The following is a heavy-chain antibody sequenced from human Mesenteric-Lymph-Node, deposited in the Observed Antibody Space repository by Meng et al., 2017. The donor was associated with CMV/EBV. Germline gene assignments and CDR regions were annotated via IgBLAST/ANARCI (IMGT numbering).Heavy chain of an antibody. Sequence: SGGAIRSGDYDWSWIRQTPGKGLEWIGYIYDSGSTYYNPALKSRVTISVDTSKNQVSLKLSSVTAADTAVYYCARCIAAAGGGWFDPWGQGTLVTVSS. V-gene: IGHV4-30-4*08. CDR2: IYDSGST. CDR3: ARCIAAAGGGWFDP. J-gene: IGHJ5*02. CDR1: GGAIRSGDYD. D-gene: IGHD6-13*01.